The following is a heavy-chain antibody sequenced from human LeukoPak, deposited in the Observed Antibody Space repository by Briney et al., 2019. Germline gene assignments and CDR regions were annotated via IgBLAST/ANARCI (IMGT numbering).Heavy chain of an antibody. CDR1: GYTFTGYY. V-gene: IGHV1-2*02. J-gene: IGHJ5*02. D-gene: IGHD3-10*01. Sequence: ASVKVSCKASGYTFTGYYMHWVRQAPGQGLEWIGWINPNSGGTNYAQKFQGRVTMTRDTSISTAYMELSRLRSDDTAVYYCARTGITMVRGVIGWFDPWGQGTLVTVSS. CDR2: INPNSGGT. CDR3: ARTGITMVRGVIGWFDP.